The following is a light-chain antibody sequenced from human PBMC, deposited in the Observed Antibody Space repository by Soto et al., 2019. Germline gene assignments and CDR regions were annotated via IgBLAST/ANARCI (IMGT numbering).Light chain of an antibody. CDR2: ATS. Sequence: EIVLTQSPGTLSLSPGERATLFCRASQIVDSTYLAWYQQKPGQAPRLLIFATSSRAAGVPDRFSGSGSGTDFTLTISRLEPEDFAVYYCQQYDTSPPLYTFGQGTKLDIK. V-gene: IGKV3-20*01. CDR3: QQYDTSPPLYT. CDR1: QIVDSTY. J-gene: IGKJ2*01.